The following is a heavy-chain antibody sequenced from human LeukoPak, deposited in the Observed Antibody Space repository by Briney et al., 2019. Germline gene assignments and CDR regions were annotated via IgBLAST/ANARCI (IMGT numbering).Heavy chain of an antibody. CDR1: GDSVSSYY. J-gene: IGHJ6*03. CDR3: ARIKVDYYYYMDV. Sequence: PSETLSLTCTVSGDSVSSYYWSWIRQPAGKGLEWIGLIYTSGTTKYNSYFKSRVTISVDKSKNQFSLKLRSVTAADTAVYYCARIKVDYYYYMDVWAKGPRSPSP. CDR2: IYTSGTT. V-gene: IGHV4-4*07.